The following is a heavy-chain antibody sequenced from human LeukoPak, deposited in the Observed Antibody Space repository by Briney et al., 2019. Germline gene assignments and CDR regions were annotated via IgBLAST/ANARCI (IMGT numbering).Heavy chain of an antibody. CDR3: ARETYYYGSAHDY. CDR1: GFTFSSYW. CDR2: INSDGSST. V-gene: IGHV3-74*01. D-gene: IGHD3-10*01. J-gene: IGHJ4*02. Sequence: GGSLRLSCAVSGFTFSSYWMHWVRQAPGKGLVWVSRINSDGSSTSYADSVKGRFTISRDNAKNTLYLQMNSLRAEDTAVYYCARETYYYGSAHDYWGQGTLVTVSS.